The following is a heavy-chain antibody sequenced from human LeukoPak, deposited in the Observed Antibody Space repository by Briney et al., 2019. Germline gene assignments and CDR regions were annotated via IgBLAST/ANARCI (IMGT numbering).Heavy chain of an antibody. D-gene: IGHD3-22*01. J-gene: IGHJ4*02. V-gene: IGHV3-9*01. CDR3: ATRYDNSGYYAFDY. CDR2: ISWNSGNI. Sequence: SLRLSCAASGFTFDDYAMHWVRQAPGKGLEWVSGISWNSGNIGYADSVKGRFTISRDNAKNSLYLQMNSLRVEDTAFYYCATRYDNSGYYAFDYWGQGTLVTVSS. CDR1: GFTFDDYA.